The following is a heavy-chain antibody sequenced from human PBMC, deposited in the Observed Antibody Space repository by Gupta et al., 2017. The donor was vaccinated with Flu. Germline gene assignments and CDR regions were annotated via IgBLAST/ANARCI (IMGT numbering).Heavy chain of an antibody. CDR2: IYSGGST. Sequence: EVQLVESGGGLVQPGGSLRXSCAXSXXTVXXNYWSWVRQAPGKGLEWVSVIYSGGSTYYADSVKGRFTISRDNSKNTLYLQMNSLRAEDTAVYYCARDQHDFWSGSYYGMDVWGQGTTVTVSS. J-gene: IGHJ6*02. D-gene: IGHD3-3*01. CDR3: ARDQHDFWSGSYYGMDV. V-gene: IGHV3-66*02. CDR1: XXTVXXNY.